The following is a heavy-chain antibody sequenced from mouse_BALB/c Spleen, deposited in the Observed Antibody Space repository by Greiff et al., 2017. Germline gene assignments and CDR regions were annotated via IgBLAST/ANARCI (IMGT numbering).Heavy chain of an antibody. CDR2: IYWDDDK. D-gene: IGHD2-1*01. CDR1: GFSLSTSGMG. Sequence: QVQLKESGPGILQPSQTLSLTCSFSGFSLSTSGMGVSWIRQPSGKGLEWLAHIYWDDDKRYNPSLKSRLTISKDTSSNQVFLKITSVDTADTATYYCARKGGYGNYWYFDVWGAGTTVTVSS. J-gene: IGHJ1*01. CDR3: ARKGGYGNYWYFDV. V-gene: IGHV8-12*01.